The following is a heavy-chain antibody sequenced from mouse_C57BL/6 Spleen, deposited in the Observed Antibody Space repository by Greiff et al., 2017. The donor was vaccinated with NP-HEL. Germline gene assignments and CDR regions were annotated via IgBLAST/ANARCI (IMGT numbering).Heavy chain of an antibody. CDR2: FHPYNDDT. CDR3: AIITTVVEGFAY. Sequence: QVQLKESGAELVKPGASVKMSCKASGYTFTTYPIEWMKQNHGKSLEWIGNFHPYNDDTKYNEKFKGKATLTVEKSSSTVYLELSRLTSDDSAVYYCAIITTVVEGFAYWGQGTLVTVSA. CDR1: GYTFTTYP. D-gene: IGHD1-1*01. J-gene: IGHJ3*01. V-gene: IGHV1-47*01.